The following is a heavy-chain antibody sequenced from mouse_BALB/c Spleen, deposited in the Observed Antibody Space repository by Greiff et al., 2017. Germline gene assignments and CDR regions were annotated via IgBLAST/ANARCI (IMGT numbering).Heavy chain of an antibody. D-gene: IGHD2-3*01. CDR2: IDPANGNT. J-gene: IGHJ2*01. V-gene: IGHV14-3*02. Sequence: EVKLMESGAELVKPGASVKLSCTASGFNIKDTYMHWVKQRPEQGLEWIGRIDPANGNTKYDPKFQGKATITADTSSNTAYLQLSSLTSEDTAVYYCARADGYYLDYWGQGTTLTVSS. CDR1: GFNIKDTY. CDR3: ARADGYYLDY.